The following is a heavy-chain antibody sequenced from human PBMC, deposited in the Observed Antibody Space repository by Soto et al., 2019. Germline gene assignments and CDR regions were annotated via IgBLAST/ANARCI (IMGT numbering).Heavy chain of an antibody. D-gene: IGHD6-19*01. Sequence: PGGSLRLSCAASGFSFGSFVMTWFRQAPGGGLEWVSSITDSGYTASYTETVEGRFTVSRDNSKSKLYLQMNGLRAEDTATYYCAKNGQWLATPPEAWGQGTLVTVSS. CDR3: AKNGQWLATPPEA. CDR1: GFSFGSFV. V-gene: IGHV3-23*01. J-gene: IGHJ4*02. CDR2: ITDSGYTA.